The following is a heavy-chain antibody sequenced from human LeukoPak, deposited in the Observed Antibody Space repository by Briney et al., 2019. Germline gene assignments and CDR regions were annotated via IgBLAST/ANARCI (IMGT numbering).Heavy chain of an antibody. V-gene: IGHV3-69-1*01. CDR1: GFIFSDYS. CDR3: ARGFRAFDF. CDR2: VSSTSTSI. Sequence: GGSLRLSCAASGFIFSDYSINWVRQAPGKGLEWVSSVSSTSTSIYHADSVKGRFTISRDNTKNSLYLQMDSLRAEDTAVYYCARGFRAFDFWAQGTMVTVSS. J-gene: IGHJ3*01.